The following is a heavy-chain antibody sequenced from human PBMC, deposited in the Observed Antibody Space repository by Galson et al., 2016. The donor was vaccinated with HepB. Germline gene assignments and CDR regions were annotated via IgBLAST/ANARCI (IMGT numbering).Heavy chain of an antibody. D-gene: IGHD3-16*01. Sequence: SLRLSCAASGFTFTSYWMNWVRQAPGKGLEWVANIKQDGTKKNYVDSVKGRFTISRDNAKNSVYLQMNSLRDEDTAVYYCARENWGPDYWAPGTLVTVSS. V-gene: IGHV3-7*03. CDR2: IKQDGTKK. J-gene: IGHJ4*02. CDR3: ARENWGPDY. CDR1: GFTFTSYW.